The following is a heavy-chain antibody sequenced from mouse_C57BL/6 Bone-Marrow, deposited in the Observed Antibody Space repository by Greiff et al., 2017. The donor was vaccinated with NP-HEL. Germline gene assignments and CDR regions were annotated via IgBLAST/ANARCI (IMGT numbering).Heavy chain of an antibody. CDR3: AGITTVVARDWYFDV. V-gene: IGHV1-39*01. J-gene: IGHJ1*03. CDR2: INPNYGTT. CDR1: GYSFTDYN. D-gene: IGHD1-1*01. Sequence: EVQLQESGPELVKPGASVKISCKASGYSFTDYNMNWVKQSNGKSLEWIGVINPNYGTTSYNQKFKGKATLTVDQSSSTAYMQLNSLTSEDSAVYYCAGITTVVARDWYFDVWGTGTTVTVSS.